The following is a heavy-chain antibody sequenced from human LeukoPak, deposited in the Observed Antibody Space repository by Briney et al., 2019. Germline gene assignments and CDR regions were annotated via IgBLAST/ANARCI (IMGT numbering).Heavy chain of an antibody. V-gene: IGHV4-59*01. J-gene: IGHJ4*02. Sequence: SETLSLTCTLSGRSISSYYWSWIRQPPGKGLEWIGYIYYSVSTNYNPSLKSRVTISVDTSKNQFSLKLSSVTAADTAVYYCARGSLGYCSGGSCYPFDYWGQGTLVTVSS. CDR1: GRSISSYY. CDR2: IYYSVST. D-gene: IGHD2-15*01. CDR3: ARGSLGYCSGGSCYPFDY.